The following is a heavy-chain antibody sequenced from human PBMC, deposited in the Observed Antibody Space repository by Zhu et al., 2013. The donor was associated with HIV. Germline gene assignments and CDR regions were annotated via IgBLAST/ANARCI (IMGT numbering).Heavy chain of an antibody. D-gene: IGHD2-15*01. V-gene: IGHV1-46*01. CDR3: ARGGIVCSGGSCSYYYYGMDV. Sequence: QVQLVQSGAEVKKPGASVKVSCKASGYTFTKYYMHWVRQAPGQGLEWMGIINPSGGGTSYAQKFQGRVTMTRDTSTSTVYMELSSLRSEDTAVYYCARGGIVCSGGSCSYYYYGMDVWGQGTTVTVSS. CDR1: GYTFTKYY. CDR2: INPSGGGT. J-gene: IGHJ6*02.